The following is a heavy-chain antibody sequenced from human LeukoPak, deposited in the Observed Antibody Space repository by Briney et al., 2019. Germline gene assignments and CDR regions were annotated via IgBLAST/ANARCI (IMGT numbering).Heavy chain of an antibody. V-gene: IGHV4-39*01. Sequence: ETLSLTCTVSGGSISSSSYYWVWIRQPPGKGLQWIGNVYYGGNTFYNSSLESRVTISVDMSKNQFSLKLTSLTAADTAVYYCARQRADYFYHYLDVWGKGTSVTVSS. CDR3: ARQRADYFYHYLDV. J-gene: IGHJ6*03. CDR2: VYYGGNT. CDR1: GGSISSSSYY.